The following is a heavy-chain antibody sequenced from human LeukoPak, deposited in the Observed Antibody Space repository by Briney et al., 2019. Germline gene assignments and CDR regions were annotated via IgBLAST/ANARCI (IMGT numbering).Heavy chain of an antibody. CDR2: IYYSGST. Sequence: SETLSLTCTVSGGSISSYYWSWIRQPPGKGLEWIRYIYYSGSTNYNPSLKSRVTISVDTSKNQFSLKPSSVTAADTAVYYCARAQPNWLSFDYWGQGTLVTVSS. CDR1: GGSISSYY. J-gene: IGHJ4*02. D-gene: IGHD3-9*01. V-gene: IGHV4-59*01. CDR3: ARAQPNWLSFDY.